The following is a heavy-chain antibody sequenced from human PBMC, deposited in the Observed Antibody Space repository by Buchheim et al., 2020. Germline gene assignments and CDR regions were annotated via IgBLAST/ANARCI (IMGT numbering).Heavy chain of an antibody. CDR1: GFSFSSYS. V-gene: IGHV3-48*02. Sequence: EEQLVESGGGLEQPGGSLRLSCAASGFSFSSYSMNWVRQAPGKGLEWVSYISSSSSTITIYYADSVKGRFTISRDNAKNSLYLQMNSLRDEDTAVYYCARGYYYDSSGYYRAFDIWGQGT. CDR2: ISSSSSTITI. CDR3: ARGYYYDSSGYYRAFDI. J-gene: IGHJ3*02. D-gene: IGHD3-22*01.